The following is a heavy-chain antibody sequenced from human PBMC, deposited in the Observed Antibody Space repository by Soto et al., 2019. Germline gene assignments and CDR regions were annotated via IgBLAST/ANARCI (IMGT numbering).Heavy chain of an antibody. J-gene: IGHJ4*02. D-gene: IGHD3-22*01. CDR1: GGTFSSYA. CDR2: IIPIFGTA. Sequence: QVQLVQSGAEVKKPGSSVKVSCKASGGTFSSYAISWVRQAPGQGLEWMGGIIPIFGTANYAQKFQGRVTITPEKSTSTAYRELSSLRSEDTAVYYCASDLGDYYDSSGYHPYGYWGQGTLVTVSS. CDR3: ASDLGDYYDSSGYHPYGY. V-gene: IGHV1-69*06.